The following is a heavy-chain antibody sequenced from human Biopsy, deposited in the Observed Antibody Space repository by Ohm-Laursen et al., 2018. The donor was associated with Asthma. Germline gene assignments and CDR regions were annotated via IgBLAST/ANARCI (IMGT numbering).Heavy chain of an antibody. V-gene: IGHV3-23*01. D-gene: IGHD1-26*01. CDR1: GFTFSSYA. CDR2: ISGSGAST. J-gene: IGHJ4*02. Sequence: SLRLSCAATGFTFSSYAMSWVRQAPGKGLEWVSAISGSGASTYYADSVKGRFTISRDNSKNTLYLQMSSLRADDTAVYYCAKGGTYTTDRYAYWGQGSLVTVSS. CDR3: AKGGTYTTDRYAY.